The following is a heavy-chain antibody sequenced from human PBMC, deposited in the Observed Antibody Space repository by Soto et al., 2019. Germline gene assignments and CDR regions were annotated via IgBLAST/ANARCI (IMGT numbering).Heavy chain of an antibody. Sequence: GGSLRLSCAASGFTFSSYSMNWVRQAPGKGLEWVSSISSSSSYIYYADSVKGRFTISRDNAKNSLYLQMNSLRAEDTAVYYCAREAAAGTDYYYYYYMDVWGKGTTVTVSS. J-gene: IGHJ6*03. D-gene: IGHD6-13*01. CDR2: ISSSSSYI. CDR1: GFTFSSYS. CDR3: AREAAAGTDYYYYYYMDV. V-gene: IGHV3-21*01.